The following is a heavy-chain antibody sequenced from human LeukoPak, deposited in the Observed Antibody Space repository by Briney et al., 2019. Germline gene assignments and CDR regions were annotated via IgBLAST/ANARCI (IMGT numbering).Heavy chain of an antibody. V-gene: IGHV3-74*01. CDR1: GFPFSNYW. J-gene: IGHJ4*02. Sequence: TGGSLTLSCAASGFPFSNYWMHWVRQAPGKGLVWVSRINSDGSTITYADSEKGRFPISRDNAKNTLYLQMNSLRAEDTAVYYCARVTVSSSEVIFDYWGQGSLVTVSS. CDR3: ARVTVSSSEVIFDY. D-gene: IGHD1-20*01. CDR2: INSDGSTI.